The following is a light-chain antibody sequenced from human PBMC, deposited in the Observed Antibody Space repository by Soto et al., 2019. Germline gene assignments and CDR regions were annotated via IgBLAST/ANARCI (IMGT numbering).Light chain of an antibody. V-gene: IGKV1-39*01. CDR3: QQSYFTPRT. Sequence: IQMTQSPSSLSAFVGDRVTRACRASQRTSRYLNWYQQKPGKAPKLLIYAASSLQSGVPSRFSGSGSGTDFTLTISSLQPEDFATYNCQQSYFTPRTFGQGTKVDI. CDR1: QRTSRY. CDR2: AAS. J-gene: IGKJ1*01.